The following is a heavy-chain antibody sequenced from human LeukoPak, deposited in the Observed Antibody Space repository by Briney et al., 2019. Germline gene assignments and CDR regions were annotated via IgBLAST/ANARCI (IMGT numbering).Heavy chain of an antibody. V-gene: IGHV3-64D*06. D-gene: IGHD3-10*01. CDR3: VKAGKYYGSGSYKYYYGMDV. CDR1: GFTFSSYA. J-gene: IGHJ6*04. Sequence: GGSLRLSCAASGFTFSSYAMHWVRQAPGKGLEYFSAISSNGGSTYYADSVKGRFTISRDNSKNTLYLQMSSLRAEDTAVYYCVKAGKYYGSGSYKYYYGMDVWGKGTTVTVSS. CDR2: ISSNGGST.